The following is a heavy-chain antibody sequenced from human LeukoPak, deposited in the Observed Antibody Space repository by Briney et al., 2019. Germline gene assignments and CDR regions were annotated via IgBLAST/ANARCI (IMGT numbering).Heavy chain of an antibody. D-gene: IGHD2-21*01. V-gene: IGHV1-69*05. CDR2: IIPIFGTA. Sequence: ASVKVSCKASGGTFSTYAISWVRQAPGHGLEWMGGIIPIFGTANYAQKFQGRVTITTDESTSTAYMGLSSLRSEGTAVYYCARGWGSNYFDYWGQGTLVTVSS. J-gene: IGHJ4*02. CDR1: GGTFSTYA. CDR3: ARGWGSNYFDY.